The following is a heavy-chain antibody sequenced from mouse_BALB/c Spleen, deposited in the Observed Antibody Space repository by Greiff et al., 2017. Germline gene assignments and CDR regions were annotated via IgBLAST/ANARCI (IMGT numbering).Heavy chain of an antibody. CDR2: INPNNGGT. CDR3: ARFGHGYFDV. CDR1: GYTFTDYN. Sequence: EVQLQQSGPELVKPGASVKIPCKASGYTFTDYNMDWVKQSHGKSLEWIGDINPNNGGTIYNQKFKGKATLTVDKSSSTAYMELRSLTSEDTAVYYCARFGHGYFDVWGAGTTVTVSS. D-gene: IGHD6-1*01. V-gene: IGHV1-18*01. J-gene: IGHJ1*01.